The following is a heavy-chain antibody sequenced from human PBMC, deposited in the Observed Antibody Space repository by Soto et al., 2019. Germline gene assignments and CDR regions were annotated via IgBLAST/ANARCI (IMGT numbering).Heavy chain of an antibody. Sequence: SETLSLTCAVYGGSFSGYYWSWIRQPPGKGLEWIGEINHSGSTNYNPSLKSRVTISVDTSKNQFSLKLSSVTAADTAVYYCARAQVYHNWFDPWGQGTLVTVSS. D-gene: IGHD2-2*02. CDR2: INHSGST. V-gene: IGHV4-34*01. CDR1: GGSFSGYY. J-gene: IGHJ5*02. CDR3: ARAQVYHNWFDP.